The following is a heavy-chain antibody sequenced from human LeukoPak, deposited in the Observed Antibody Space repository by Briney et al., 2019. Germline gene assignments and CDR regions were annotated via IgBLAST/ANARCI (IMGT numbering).Heavy chain of an antibody. Sequence: SETLSLTCTVSGGSISSYYWSWIRQPPGKGLEWIGYIYYSGSTNYNPSLKSRVTISVYTSKNQFSLKLSSVTAADTAVYYCARETYYYDSSGYYPWGQGTLVTVSS. CDR3: ARETYYYDSSGYYP. D-gene: IGHD3-22*01. CDR1: GGSISSYY. CDR2: IYYSGST. V-gene: IGHV4-59*01. J-gene: IGHJ5*02.